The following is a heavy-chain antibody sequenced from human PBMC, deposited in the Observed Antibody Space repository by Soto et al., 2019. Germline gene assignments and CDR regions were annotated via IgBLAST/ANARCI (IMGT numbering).Heavy chain of an antibody. V-gene: IGHV1-58*01. J-gene: IGHJ4*02. Sequence: QMQLVQSGPEVKKPGTSVKVSCKASGFTFTSSAVQWVRQARGQRLEWIGWIVVGSGNTNYAQKFQERVTITRDMSTSTAYRELSSLRSEDTAVYYCAASMVRDRELFDYWGQGTLVTVSS. CDR1: GFTFTSSA. CDR3: AASMVRDRELFDY. CDR2: IVVGSGNT. D-gene: IGHD3-10*01.